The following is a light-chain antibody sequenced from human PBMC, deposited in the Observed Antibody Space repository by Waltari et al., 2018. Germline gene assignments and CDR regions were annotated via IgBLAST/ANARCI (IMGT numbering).Light chain of an antibody. J-gene: IGLJ1*01. V-gene: IGLV2-14*03. CDR1: SPAVGSYTV. CDR2: HVG. CDR3: SSYTTSTTLL. Sequence: QSALTQPASVSGSPGQSITISCPASSPAVGSYTVVPWYQHHPGKVPKLILYHVGNRPSGISHRFSASKSGNTASLTISGLQEEDEGEYYCSSYTTSTTLLFGTGTRLTVL.